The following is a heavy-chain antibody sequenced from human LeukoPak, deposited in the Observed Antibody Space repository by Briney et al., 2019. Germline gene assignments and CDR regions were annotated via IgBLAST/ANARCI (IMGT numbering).Heavy chain of an antibody. CDR3: AKGPYSESHSDY. CDR1: GFTFSSYA. D-gene: IGHD1-26*01. Sequence: GGSLRLSCAASGFTFSSYAMSWVRQAPGKGLEWVSTISGSGASTYYADSVKGRFTISRDNSKNTLYLQMNSLRAEDTAIYYCAKGPYSESHSDYWGQGTLVTVSS. CDR2: ISGSGAST. V-gene: IGHV3-23*01. J-gene: IGHJ4*02.